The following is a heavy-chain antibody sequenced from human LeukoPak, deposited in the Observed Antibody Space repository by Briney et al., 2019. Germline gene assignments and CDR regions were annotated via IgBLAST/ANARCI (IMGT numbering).Heavy chain of an antibody. D-gene: IGHD2-2*01. CDR1: GGSICSGGYS. CDR3: AREDCSSTSCYADY. V-gene: IGHV4-30-2*01. J-gene: IGHJ4*02. Sequence: PSETLSLTCAVSGGSICSGGYSWSWIRQPPGKGLEWIGYIYHSGSTYYNPSLKSRVTISVDRSKNQFSLKLSSVTAADTAVYYCAREDCSSTSCYADYWGQGTLVTVSS. CDR2: IYHSGST.